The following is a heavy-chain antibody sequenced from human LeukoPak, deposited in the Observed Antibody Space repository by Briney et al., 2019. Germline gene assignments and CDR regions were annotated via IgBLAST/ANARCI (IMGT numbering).Heavy chain of an antibody. CDR2: INPNSGGT. Sequence: ASVKVSCKASGYTFTGYYMHWVRQAPGQGLEWMGWINPNSGGTNYAQKFQGRVTMTRDTSISTAYMELSRLRSDDTAVYYCARDWPRIRVGTTVTRGLDYWGQGTLVTVSS. CDR3: ARDWPRIRVGTTVTRGLDY. D-gene: IGHD4-17*01. J-gene: IGHJ4*02. CDR1: GYTFTGYY. V-gene: IGHV1-2*02.